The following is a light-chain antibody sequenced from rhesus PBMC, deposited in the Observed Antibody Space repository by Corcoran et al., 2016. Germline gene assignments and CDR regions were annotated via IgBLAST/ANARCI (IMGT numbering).Light chain of an antibody. J-gene: IGKJ2*01. CDR1: QGINKE. Sequence: DIQMTQSPSSLSASVGDRVTVTCRASQGINKELSWYQQKPGKAPTLLIYSASSLKTGVSSRFSGGGSGTDYNLTIRSLQPEDVATYYCIQDYTTPYGFGQGTKVEIK. CDR3: IQDYTTPYG. CDR2: SAS. V-gene: IGKV1-94*01.